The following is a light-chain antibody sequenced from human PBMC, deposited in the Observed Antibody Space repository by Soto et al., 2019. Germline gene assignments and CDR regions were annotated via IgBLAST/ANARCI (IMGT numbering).Light chain of an antibody. Sequence: QSVLTQAPSVSGAPGQGVTVSCTGSSTNIGAGYAVHWYQQLPGTAPKLLIYGNTIRPSGVPDRFSGSRSGTSASLAITGLQAEDEADYYCQSHDNSLSGFYVFGTGTKLTVL. J-gene: IGLJ1*01. CDR1: STNIGAGYA. V-gene: IGLV1-40*01. CDR3: QSHDNSLSGFYV. CDR2: GNT.